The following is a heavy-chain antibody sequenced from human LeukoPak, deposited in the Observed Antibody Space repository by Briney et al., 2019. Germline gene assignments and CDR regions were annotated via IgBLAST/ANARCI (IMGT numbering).Heavy chain of an antibody. V-gene: IGHV4-39*01. CDR1: GGSISSSSYY. D-gene: IGHD6-19*01. Sequence: PSETLSLTCTASGGSISSSSYYWGWIRQPPGKGLEWIGSIYYSGSTYYNPSLRSRVTISVDTSKNQFSLKLSSVTAADTAVYYCARTRGAWLANNWFDPWGQGTLVTVSS. J-gene: IGHJ5*02. CDR2: IYYSGST. CDR3: ARTRGAWLANNWFDP.